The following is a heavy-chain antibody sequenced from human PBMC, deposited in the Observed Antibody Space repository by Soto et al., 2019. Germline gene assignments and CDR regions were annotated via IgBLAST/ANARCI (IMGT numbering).Heavy chain of an antibody. CDR1: GFTFSSYA. Sequence: PGGSLRLSCAASGFTFSSYAMHWVRQAPGKGLEWVAVISYDGSNKYYADSVKGRFTISRDNSKNTLYLQMNSLRAEDTAVYYCASRYYYDSSGYYWWAHAFDIWGQGTMVTVSS. V-gene: IGHV3-30-3*01. CDR2: ISYDGSNK. D-gene: IGHD3-22*01. CDR3: ASRYYYDSSGYYWWAHAFDI. J-gene: IGHJ3*02.